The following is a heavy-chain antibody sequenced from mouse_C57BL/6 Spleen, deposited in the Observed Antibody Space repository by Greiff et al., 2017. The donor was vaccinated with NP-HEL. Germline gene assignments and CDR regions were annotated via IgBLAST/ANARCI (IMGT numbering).Heavy chain of an antibody. V-gene: IGHV1-85*01. CDR1: GYTFTSYD. J-gene: IGHJ4*01. D-gene: IGHD1-1*01. CDR2: IYPRDGST. Sequence: VQLQQSGPELVKPGASVKLSCKASGYTFTSYDINWVKQRPGQGLEWIGWIYPRDGSTKYNEKFKGKATLTVDTSSSTAYMELHSLTSEDAAVYFCARRDYGSTPDYAMDYWGQGTSVTVSS. CDR3: ARRDYGSTPDYAMDY.